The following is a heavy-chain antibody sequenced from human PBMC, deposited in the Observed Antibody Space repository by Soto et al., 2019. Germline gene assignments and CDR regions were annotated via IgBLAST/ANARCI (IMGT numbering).Heavy chain of an antibody. CDR1: GCTFNTYG. D-gene: IGHD3-10*01. CDR2: IWYDGSYR. V-gene: IGHV3-33*01. CDR3: ARISGSGHLGWFDP. J-gene: IGHJ5*02. Sequence: QVQLVQSGGGVVQSGRSLRLSCISSGCTFNTYGMFWARQAPGTGLEWVAGIWYDGSYRYYVDSVKGRFTVSRDNSKNTVYLEMNNLRAEDTAVYYCARISGSGHLGWFDPWGQGTLVTVSS.